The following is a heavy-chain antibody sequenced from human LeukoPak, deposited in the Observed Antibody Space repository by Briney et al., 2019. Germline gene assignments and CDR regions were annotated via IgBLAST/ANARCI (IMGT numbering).Heavy chain of an antibody. J-gene: IGHJ6*02. V-gene: IGHV3-74*01. CDR1: GFTFSSYW. CDR2: ISGDGSRT. CDR3: ARAYYGSGTGLDPWGQGTLVTVSSGWTFCHCDYYYCYGMDV. D-gene: IGHD3-10*01. Sequence: GGSLRLSCAASGFTFSSYWVHWVRQSPGKGLVWVSCISGDGSRTSYAGSVKGRFTMSRDNAKNTMYLQMNSLGDEETAVYYCARAYYGSGTGLDPWGQGTLVTVSSGWTFCHCDYYYCYGMDVWGQGTTVTVSS.